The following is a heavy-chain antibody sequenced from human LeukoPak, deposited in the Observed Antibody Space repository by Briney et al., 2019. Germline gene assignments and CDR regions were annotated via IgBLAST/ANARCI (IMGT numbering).Heavy chain of an antibody. CDR2: ISRTSSHI. CDR1: GLTFSSYS. J-gene: IGHJ4*02. V-gene: IGHV3-21*01. D-gene: IGHD1-26*01. CDR3: ARDGGSGSYSRYFDY. Sequence: PGGSLRLSCAASGLTFSSYSMNWVRQAPGKGLEWVSSISRTSSHIYYADSVKGRFTVSRDNAKNSLYLQMNSLRAEDTAVYYCARDGGSGSYSRYFDYWGQGTLVTVSS.